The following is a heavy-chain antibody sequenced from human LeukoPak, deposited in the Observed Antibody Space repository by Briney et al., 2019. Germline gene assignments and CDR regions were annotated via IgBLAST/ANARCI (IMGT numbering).Heavy chain of an antibody. J-gene: IGHJ4*02. Sequence: SETLSLTCNVSGYSISSGYYWAWIRPSPGKGLEWIGSIYHSGSTYYNPSLKSRVTMSVDTSKKQFSLNLSSVTAADTAVYYCATTPREYSSTWYYFDYWGQGSLVTISS. D-gene: IGHD6-13*01. V-gene: IGHV4-38-2*02. CDR1: GYSISSGYY. CDR2: IYHSGST. CDR3: ATTPREYSSTWYYFDY.